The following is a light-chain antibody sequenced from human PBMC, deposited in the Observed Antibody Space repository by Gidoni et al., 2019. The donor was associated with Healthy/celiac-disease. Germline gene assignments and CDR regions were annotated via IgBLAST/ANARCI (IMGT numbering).Light chain of an antibody. CDR2: EVS. J-gene: IGLJ2*01. CDR1: SSDVGGYNY. V-gene: IGLV2-14*01. Sequence: QSALTQPAPVSGSPGQSITISCTGTSSDVGGYNYVSWYQQHPGKAPKLMIYEVSNRPSGVSNRFSGSKSGNTASLTISGLQAEDEADYYCSSYTSSSTEFGGGTKLTVL. CDR3: SSYTSSSTE.